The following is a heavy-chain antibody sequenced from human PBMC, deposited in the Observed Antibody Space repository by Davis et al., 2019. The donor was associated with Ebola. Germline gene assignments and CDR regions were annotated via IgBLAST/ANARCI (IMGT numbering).Heavy chain of an antibody. Sequence: PGGSLRLSCAASGFTFSSYGMHWVRQAPGKGLEWVAVISYDGSNKYYADSVKGRFTISRDNSKNTLYLQMNSLRAEDTAVYYCAKDRNDYGDSAKDIWGQGTMVTVSS. J-gene: IGHJ3*02. V-gene: IGHV3-30*18. D-gene: IGHD4-17*01. CDR3: AKDRNDYGDSAKDI. CDR1: GFTFSSYG. CDR2: ISYDGSNK.